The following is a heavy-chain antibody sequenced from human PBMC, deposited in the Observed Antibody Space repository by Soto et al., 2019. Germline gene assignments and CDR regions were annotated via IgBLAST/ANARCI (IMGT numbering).Heavy chain of an antibody. V-gene: IGHV1-69*01. D-gene: IGHD1-26*01. J-gene: IGHJ6*02. CDR2: IIPIFGTA. Sequence: QMQLVQSGAEVKKPGSSVKVSCKASGGTFSSYAISWVRQAPGQGLEWMGGIIPIFGTANYAQKFQGRVTITADESTSTAYMELSSLRSEDTAVYYCARVSGGSYSLYYYYGMDVWGQGTTVTVSS. CDR3: ARVSGGSYSLYYYYGMDV. CDR1: GGTFSSYA.